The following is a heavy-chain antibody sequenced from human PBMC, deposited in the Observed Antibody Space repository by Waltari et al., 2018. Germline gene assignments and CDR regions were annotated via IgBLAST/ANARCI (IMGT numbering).Heavy chain of an antibody. CDR1: GSSISSHY. CDR2: IYYSGST. CDR3: ARGPASAAGAGIWFDP. Sequence: QVQLQESGPGLVKPSETLSLTCTVSGSSISSHYWSWIRQPPGKGLEWIGYIYYSGSTNYNPSLKSRVTISVDTSKNQFSLKLSSVTAADTAVYYCARGPASAAGAGIWFDPWGQGTLVTVSS. D-gene: IGHD6-13*01. J-gene: IGHJ5*02. V-gene: IGHV4-59*11.